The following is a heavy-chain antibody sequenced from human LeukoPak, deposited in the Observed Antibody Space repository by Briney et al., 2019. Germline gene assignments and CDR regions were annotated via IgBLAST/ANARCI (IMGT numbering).Heavy chain of an antibody. J-gene: IGHJ4*02. CDR2: FVPEDGET. D-gene: IGHD3-10*01. Sequence: ASVKVSCKVSGYTLTELSMHWVRQAPGKGLEWMGGFVPEDGETIYAQKFQGRVTMTEDTSTDTAYMELSSLRSEDTAVYYCATPEFYGSGSYPREFDYWGQGTLVTVSS. CDR1: GYTLTELS. CDR3: ATPEFYGSGSYPREFDY. V-gene: IGHV1-24*01.